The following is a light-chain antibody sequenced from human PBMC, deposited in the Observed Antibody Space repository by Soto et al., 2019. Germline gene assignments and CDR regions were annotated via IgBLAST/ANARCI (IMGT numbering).Light chain of an antibody. CDR1: QEISGY. J-gene: IGKJ1*01. Sequence: IHLTQSPSSLSSSVGDRFTITCRASQEISGYLGWYQQTPGKAPKLLIYGVSTLQDGVSSRFSGRGSGTDFSLTISSLQPEDFATYYCQHLHWAFGPGT. V-gene: IGKV1-9*01. CDR2: GVS. CDR3: QHLHWA.